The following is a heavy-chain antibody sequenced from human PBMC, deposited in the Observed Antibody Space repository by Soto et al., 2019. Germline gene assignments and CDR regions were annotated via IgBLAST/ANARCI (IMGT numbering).Heavy chain of an antibody. D-gene: IGHD2-2*01. CDR2: ISGSGGST. Sequence: EVQLLESGGGLVQPGGSLRLSCAASGFTFSNYAMSWVRQAPGKGLGCVSSISGSGGSTYYADSVNGRFTISRDNSKNPLYLQMNSLRAEDTAVYYCANDKYQVPHRFESWGQGNLVTVSS. J-gene: IGHJ4*02. V-gene: IGHV3-23*01. CDR3: ANDKYQVPHRFES. CDR1: GFTFSNYA.